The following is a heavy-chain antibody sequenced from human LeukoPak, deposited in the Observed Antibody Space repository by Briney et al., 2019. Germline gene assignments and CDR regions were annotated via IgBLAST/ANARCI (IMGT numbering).Heavy chain of an antibody. CDR1: GVSISSSNSY. CDR2: IYYSGST. D-gene: IGHD1-26*01. V-gene: IGHV4-61*01. J-gene: IGHJ3*02. Sequence: SETLSLTCTVSGVSISSSNSYWSWIRQPPGKGLEWIGYIYYSGSTNYNPSLKSRVTISVDTSKNQFSLKLSSVTAADTAVYYCARGEKWDLHSFDMWGQGTLVTVSS. CDR3: ARGEKWDLHSFDM.